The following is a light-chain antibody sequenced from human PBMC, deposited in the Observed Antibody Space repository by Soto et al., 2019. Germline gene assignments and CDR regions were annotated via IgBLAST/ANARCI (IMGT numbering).Light chain of an antibody. J-gene: IGKJ2*01. CDR1: QPINSW. CDR3: QQYKTSPFT. Sequence: DIQMTQFPSTLSASVGDRVTITCRASQPINSWLAWFQQKPGKAPQLLIHDASSLESGVPPRFSGIGFGTDFTLTITNLQPEDVSTYYCQQYKTSPFTFGQGTKVDIK. V-gene: IGKV1-5*01. CDR2: DAS.